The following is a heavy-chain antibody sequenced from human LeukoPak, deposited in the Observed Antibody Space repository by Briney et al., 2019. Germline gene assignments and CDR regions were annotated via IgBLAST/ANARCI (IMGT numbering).Heavy chain of an antibody. D-gene: IGHD3-10*01. J-gene: IGHJ4*02. CDR3: ASFYGSGSPPRFDY. Sequence: PSETLSLTCTVSGGSISSSSYYWGWIRQPPGKGLEWIGSIYYSGSTYYNPSPKSRVTISVDTSKNQFSLKLSSVTAADTAVYYCASFYGSGSPPRFDYWGQGTLVTVSS. CDR2: IYYSGST. CDR1: GGSISSSSYY. V-gene: IGHV4-39*01.